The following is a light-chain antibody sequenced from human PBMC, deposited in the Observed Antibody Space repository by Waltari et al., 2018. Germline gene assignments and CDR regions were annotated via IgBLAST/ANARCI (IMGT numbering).Light chain of an antibody. J-gene: IGLJ2*01. CDR2: GEN. Sequence: SSELTQDPAVSVALGQTIRITCQRDSLRSGDGSWYQQKPGQAPVLVMFGENNRPSGVPDRFSGSISGSTISLTITGAQADDEADYCCNSRDNRGQAVIFGGGTKVTVL. CDR1: SLRSGD. CDR3: NSRDNRGQAVI. V-gene: IGLV3-19*01.